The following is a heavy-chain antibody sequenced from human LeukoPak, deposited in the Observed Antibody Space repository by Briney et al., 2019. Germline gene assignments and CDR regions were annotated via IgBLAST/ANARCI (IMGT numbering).Heavy chain of an antibody. CDR1: GGTFSSYA. J-gene: IGHJ5*02. D-gene: IGHD6-13*01. V-gene: IGHV1-69*04. Sequence: EASVKVSCKASGGTFSSYAISWVRQAPGQGPEWMGRIIPILGIANYAQKFQGRVTITADKSTSTAYMELSSLGSEDTAVYYCAREGYSSSWYLNWFDPWGQGTLVTVSS. CDR3: AREGYSSSWYLNWFDP. CDR2: IIPILGIA.